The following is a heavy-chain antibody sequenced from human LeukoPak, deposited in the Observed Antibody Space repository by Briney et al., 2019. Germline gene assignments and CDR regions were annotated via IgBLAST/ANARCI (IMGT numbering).Heavy chain of an antibody. CDR3: AKDRSLEWSYAFDI. Sequence: GGSLRLSCAASGFTSSSYAMSWVRQAPGKGLERVSAISGSGGSTYYADSVKGRFTISRDNSKNTLYLQMNSLRAEDTAVYYCAKDRSLEWSYAFDIWGQGTMVTVSS. D-gene: IGHD3-3*01. V-gene: IGHV3-23*01. J-gene: IGHJ3*02. CDR1: GFTSSSYA. CDR2: ISGSGGST.